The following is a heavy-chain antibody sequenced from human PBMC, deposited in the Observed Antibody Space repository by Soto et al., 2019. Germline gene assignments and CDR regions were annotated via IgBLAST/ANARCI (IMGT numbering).Heavy chain of an antibody. D-gene: IGHD2-2*01. CDR2: IYHSGST. CDR3: ARQIYCSSTSCSPDWFDP. J-gene: IGHJ5*02. Sequence: SETLSLTCAVSGYSISSCYYWGWIRQPPGKGLEWIGSIYHSGSTYYNPSLKSRVTISVDTSKNQFSLKLSSVTAADTAVYYCARQIYCSSTSCSPDWFDPWGQGTLVTVSS. CDR1: GYSISSCYY. V-gene: IGHV4-38-2*01.